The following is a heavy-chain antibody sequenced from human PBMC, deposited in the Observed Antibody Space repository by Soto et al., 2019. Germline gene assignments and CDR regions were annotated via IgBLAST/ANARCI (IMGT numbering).Heavy chain of an antibody. Sequence: SETLSLTCTVSDYSISNGYYWGWLRQSPGKGLEWIGNIYHSGSTYSNPSLKSRVTMSLDTSKNEFSLHLSSVTAAETATYFCARDVPFHYWGQGALVTVSS. J-gene: IGHJ4*02. CDR3: ARDVPFHY. CDR2: IYHSGST. V-gene: IGHV4-38-2*02. CDR1: DYSISNGYY.